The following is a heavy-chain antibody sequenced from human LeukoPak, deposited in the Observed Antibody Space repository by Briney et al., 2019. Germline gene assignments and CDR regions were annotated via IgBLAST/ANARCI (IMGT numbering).Heavy chain of an antibody. CDR3: VGGTDY. D-gene: IGHD3-16*01. CDR2: INQDGSEK. CDR1: GITFSDYW. V-gene: IGHV3-7*03. J-gene: IGHJ4*02. Sequence: PGGSLRLSCAASGITFSDYWMIWVRQAPGKGLQWAANINQDGSEKYYVDSVKGRFTISRDNAKNSLHLQMNSLRAEDTAVYYCVGGTDYWGQGTLVSVSS.